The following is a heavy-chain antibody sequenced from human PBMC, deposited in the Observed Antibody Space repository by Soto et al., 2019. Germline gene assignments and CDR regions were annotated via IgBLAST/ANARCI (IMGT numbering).Heavy chain of an antibody. Sequence: QVQLVESGGGVVQPGRSLRLSCAASRFSFSTYAIHWVRQAPGKGLEWVRGISYDGGNEYYADSVKGRFTISRDNSKSTLYLKMNSLGPDDTAVYYCARDRSGSHEIDDSLDIWGRGTMVTVSS. CDR3: ARDRSGSHEIDDSLDI. D-gene: IGHD1-26*01. CDR1: RFSFSTYA. J-gene: IGHJ3*02. CDR2: ISYDGGNE. V-gene: IGHV3-30-3*01.